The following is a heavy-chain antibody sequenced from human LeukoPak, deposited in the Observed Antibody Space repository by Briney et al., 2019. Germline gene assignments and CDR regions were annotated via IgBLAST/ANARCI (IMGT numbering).Heavy chain of an antibody. D-gene: IGHD6-13*01. J-gene: IGHJ5*02. V-gene: IGHV1-2*02. Sequence: GASVKVSCKASGYTFTGYYMHWVRQAPGQGLEWMGWIDPNSGGTNYAQKFQGRVTMTRDTSISTAYMELSRLRSDDTAVYYCARATVQWNIAAASDPWGQGTLVTVSS. CDR3: ARATVQWNIAAASDP. CDR1: GYTFTGYY. CDR2: IDPNSGGT.